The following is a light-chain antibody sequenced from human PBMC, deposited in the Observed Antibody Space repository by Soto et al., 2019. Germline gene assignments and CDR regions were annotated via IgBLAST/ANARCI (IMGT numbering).Light chain of an antibody. Sequence: EIVLTQSPGTLSLSPGERATLSCRASQSVSSSYLAWNQQKPGQAPRLLIYGASSRATGIPDRFSGSGSGTDFTLTSSRLEPEDFAVYYCHQYGSLYTFGQGTKLEIK. J-gene: IGKJ2*01. CDR2: GAS. CDR3: HQYGSLYT. CDR1: QSVSSSY. V-gene: IGKV3-20*01.